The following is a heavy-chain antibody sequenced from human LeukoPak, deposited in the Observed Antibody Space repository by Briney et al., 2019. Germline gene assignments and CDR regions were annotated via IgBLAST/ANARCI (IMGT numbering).Heavy chain of an antibody. D-gene: IGHD3-3*01. CDR1: GYTFTCYY. J-gene: IGHJ5*02. CDR3: ARDAPIQSDFWSGYSGWFDP. V-gene: IGHV1-2*02. Sequence: ASVKVSCKASGYTFTCYYMHWVRQAPGQGLEWMGWINPNSGGTNYAQKFQGRVTMTRDTSISTAYMELSRLRSDDTAVYYCARDAPIQSDFWSGYSGWFDPWGQGTLVTVSS. CDR2: INPNSGGT.